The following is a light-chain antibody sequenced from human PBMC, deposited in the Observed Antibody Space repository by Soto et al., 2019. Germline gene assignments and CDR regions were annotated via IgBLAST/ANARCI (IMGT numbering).Light chain of an antibody. V-gene: IGLV2-8*01. Sequence: QSVLTQPPSASGSPGQSVTLSCTGTSSDVGGINYVSWYQQHPGKAPKRMIYDVNKRPSGVPDRFSGSKSGNTASLTVSGLQAEDEADYYCSSYAGSKNFVVFGGGTKVTVL. CDR1: SSDVGGINY. CDR3: SSYAGSKNFVV. J-gene: IGLJ2*01. CDR2: DVN.